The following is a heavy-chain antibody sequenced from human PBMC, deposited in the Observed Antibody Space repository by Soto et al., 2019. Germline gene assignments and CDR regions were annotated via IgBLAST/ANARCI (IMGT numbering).Heavy chain of an antibody. CDR1: GFIFSNYG. Sequence: GGSLRLSCAASGFIFSNYGMHWVRQAPGKGLEWVSYISGGSSRIFYADSVKGRFTISRDNAKNSLYLQMNSLRDEDTGVYYCARVIYGGWSTIKDYYYYAMDVWGQGTTVTVSS. D-gene: IGHD5-12*01. CDR2: ISGGSSRI. CDR3: ARVIYGGWSTIKDYYYYAMDV. J-gene: IGHJ6*02. V-gene: IGHV3-48*02.